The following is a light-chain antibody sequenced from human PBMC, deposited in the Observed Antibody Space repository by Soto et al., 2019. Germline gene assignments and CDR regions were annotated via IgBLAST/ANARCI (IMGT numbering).Light chain of an antibody. CDR2: DAS. J-gene: IGKJ1*01. CDR1: QSISSW. CDR3: QQYNSYPWT. V-gene: IGKV1-5*01. Sequence: EIQMTQSPPNLSACVGDRVTITCRASQSISSWLAWYQQKPGKATKLLIYDASSLESWVPSRFSGSGSGTEFTLTISILKPEDFATYYCQQYNSYPWTVGQGTKVDIK.